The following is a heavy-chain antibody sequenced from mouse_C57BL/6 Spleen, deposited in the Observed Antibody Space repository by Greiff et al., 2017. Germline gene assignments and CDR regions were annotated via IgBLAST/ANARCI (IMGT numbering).Heavy chain of an antibody. J-gene: IGHJ2*01. D-gene: IGHD2-4*01. CDR1: GYAFSSSW. CDR3: ARSDDYDGYYVDY. V-gene: IGHV1-82*01. CDR2: IYPGDGDT. Sequence: QVQLQQSGPELVKPGASVKISCKASGYAFSSSWMNWVKPRPGKGLEWIGRIYPGDGDTNYNGKFKGKATLTADKSSSTAYMQLSSLTSEDSAVYYCARSDDYDGYYVDYWGQGTTLTVSS.